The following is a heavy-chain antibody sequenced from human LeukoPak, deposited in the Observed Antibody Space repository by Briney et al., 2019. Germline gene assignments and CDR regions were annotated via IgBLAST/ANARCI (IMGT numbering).Heavy chain of an antibody. CDR2: INPSGGST. D-gene: IGHD2-21*02. J-gene: IGHJ4*02. CDR1: GGTFSSYA. Sequence: ASVKVSCMASGGTFSSYAISWVRQAPGQGLEWMGIINPSGGSTSYAQKFQGRVTMTRDTSTSTVYMELSSLRSEDTAVYYCARDQVVVTASDLHSLDYWGQETLVTVSS. V-gene: IGHV1-46*01. CDR3: ARDQVVVTASDLHSLDY.